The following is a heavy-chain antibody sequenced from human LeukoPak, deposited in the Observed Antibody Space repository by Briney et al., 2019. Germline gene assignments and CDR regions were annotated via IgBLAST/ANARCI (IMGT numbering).Heavy chain of an antibody. J-gene: IGHJ4*02. V-gene: IGHV4-30-2*01. CDR2: VYQSGIT. Sequence: KPSETLSLTCTVSGGSISSGGYYWSWIRQPPGKGLEWIGYVYQSGITYYSPSLKSRVSISVDRFQNRFSLDLTSVTAADTAVYYCAAVDTVDDDSFYIDFWGQGTLITVSS. CDR3: AAVDTVDDDSFYIDF. D-gene: IGHD5-18*01. CDR1: GGSISSGGYY.